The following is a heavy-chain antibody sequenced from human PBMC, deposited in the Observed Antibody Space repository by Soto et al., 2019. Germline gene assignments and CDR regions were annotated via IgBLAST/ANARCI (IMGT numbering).Heavy chain of an antibody. CDR3: ARWGGAPYYYYYYGMDV. Sequence: GSLRLSFAASGSTCSSYDMNWVRQAPGKGLEWVSYISSSGSTIYYADSVNGRFTISRDNAKNSLYLQMNSLRAEDTAVYYCARWGGAPYYYYYYGMDVWGQGTTVTVSS. D-gene: IGHD1-26*01. V-gene: IGHV3-48*03. CDR2: ISSSGSTI. CDR1: GSTCSSYD. J-gene: IGHJ6*02.